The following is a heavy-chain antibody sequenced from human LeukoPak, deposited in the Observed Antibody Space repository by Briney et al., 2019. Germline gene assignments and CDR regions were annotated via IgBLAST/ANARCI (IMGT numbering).Heavy chain of an antibody. CDR3: AKSQQWLVPYFQH. CDR1: GFTFDDYA. V-gene: IGHV3-9*01. CDR2: ISWNSGST. Sequence: PGRSLRLSCAASGFTFDDYAMHWVRQAPGKGLEWVSGISWNSGSTGYADSVKGRFTISRDNAKNSLYLQMNSLRAEDTALYYCAKSQQWLVPYFQHWGQGTLVTVSS. J-gene: IGHJ1*01. D-gene: IGHD6-19*01.